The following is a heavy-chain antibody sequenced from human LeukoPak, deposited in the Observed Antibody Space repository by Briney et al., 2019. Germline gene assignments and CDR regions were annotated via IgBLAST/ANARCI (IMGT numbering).Heavy chain of an antibody. CDR3: AEGSAGSRPYYFDC. CDR1: GFTFTNYA. D-gene: IGHD6-13*01. J-gene: IGHJ4*02. CDR2: ITDSGGDT. V-gene: IGHV3-23*01. Sequence: PGGSLRLSCAASGFTFTNYAMSWVRQAPGKGLEWISAITDSGGDTYHADSVKGRFTISIDNSKNTLYLQMNSLRADDTAVYHCAEGSAGSRPYYFDCWGQGTLVTVSS.